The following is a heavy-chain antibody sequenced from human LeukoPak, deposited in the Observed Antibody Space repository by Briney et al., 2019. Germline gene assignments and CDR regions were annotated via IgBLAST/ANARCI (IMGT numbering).Heavy chain of an antibody. CDR2: INPNSGGT. J-gene: IGHJ5*02. V-gene: IGHV1-2*02. Sequence: ASVKVSCKASGYTFTGYYMHWVRQAPGQGLEWMGWINPNSGGTNYAQKFQGRVTMTRDTSISTAYMELSRLRSDDTAVYYCARVHDYGDGWFDPWGQGTLVTVSS. CDR1: GYTFTGYY. D-gene: IGHD4-17*01. CDR3: ARVHDYGDGWFDP.